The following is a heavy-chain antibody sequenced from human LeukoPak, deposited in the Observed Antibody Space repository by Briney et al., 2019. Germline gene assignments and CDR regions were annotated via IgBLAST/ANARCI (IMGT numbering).Heavy chain of an antibody. Sequence: GGSLRLSCAASGFTFSSYDMHWVRQATGKGLEWVSAIGTAGDTYYPGSVKGRFTISRENAKNSLYLQMNSLRAEDTAVYYCASKNPSGSYYYYGMDVWGQGTTVTVSS. J-gene: IGHJ6*02. CDR3: ASKNPSGSYYYYGMDV. D-gene: IGHD1-26*01. CDR2: IGTAGDT. V-gene: IGHV3-13*01. CDR1: GFTFSSYD.